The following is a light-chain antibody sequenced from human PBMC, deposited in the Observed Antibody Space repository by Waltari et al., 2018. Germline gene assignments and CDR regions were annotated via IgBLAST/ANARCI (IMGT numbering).Light chain of an antibody. CDR3: LQYNTYSLFT. CDR1: QSVNNW. V-gene: IGKV1-5*03. J-gene: IGKJ3*01. Sequence: DIQMTQSPSTLSASVGDRVIITCRASQSVNNWLAWYQQKPGRAPKHLIYEASRLQSGGPSRFSGGGSGTEFTLTISSLQPDDFATYYCLQYNTYSLFTFGPGTKVDIK. CDR2: EAS.